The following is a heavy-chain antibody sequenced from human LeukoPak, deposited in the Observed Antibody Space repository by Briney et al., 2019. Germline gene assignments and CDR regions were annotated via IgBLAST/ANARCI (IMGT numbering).Heavy chain of an antibody. CDR2: IDAGATST. CDR3: VRGRLLRSTKYFDY. D-gene: IGHD2-21*02. J-gene: IGHJ4*02. CDR1: GFPVNKYE. Sequence: GGSLRLSCAASGFPVNKYEMHWVRQAPGKGLEWVSYIDAGATSTNYADSVWGRFTLSRDNAQNSVHLQMNSLRDEGTAVYYCVRGRLLRSTKYFDYWGQGALVTVSS. V-gene: IGHV3-48*03.